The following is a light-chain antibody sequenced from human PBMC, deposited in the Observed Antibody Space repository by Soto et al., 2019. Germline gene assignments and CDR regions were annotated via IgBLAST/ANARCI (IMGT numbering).Light chain of an antibody. V-gene: IGLV2-8*01. CDR1: SSDVGGYKY. CDR2: EVS. CDR3: SSYAGRNDVI. Sequence: QSVLTQPPSASGSPGQSVTISCTGTSSDVGGYKYVSWYQQHPGKAPKHMIYEVSKRPSGVPDRFSGSKSGNTASLTVSGLQAEDEADYYCSSYAGRNDVIFGGGTKLTVL. J-gene: IGLJ2*01.